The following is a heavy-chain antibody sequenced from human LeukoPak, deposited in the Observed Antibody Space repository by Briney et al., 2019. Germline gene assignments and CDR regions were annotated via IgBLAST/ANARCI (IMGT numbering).Heavy chain of an antibody. V-gene: IGHV3-20*04. CDR2: INWNGGST. J-gene: IGHJ6*03. CDR1: GFTFDDYG. D-gene: IGHD1-26*01. Sequence: GGSLRLSCAASGFTFDDYGMSWVRQAPGKGLEWVSGINWNGGSTGYADSVKGRFTISRDNAKNSLYPQMNSLRAEDTALYYCARDRSGSYYYYYYYMDVWGKGTTVTVSS. CDR3: ARDRSGSYYYYYYYMDV.